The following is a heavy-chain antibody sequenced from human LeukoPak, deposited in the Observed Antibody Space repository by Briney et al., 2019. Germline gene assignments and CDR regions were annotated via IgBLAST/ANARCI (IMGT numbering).Heavy chain of an antibody. CDR3: ARVDDDYGDYYFDY. J-gene: IGHJ4*02. CDR2: IGSRSTYI. V-gene: IGHV3-21*01. CDR1: GFTFSSYS. D-gene: IGHD4-17*01. Sequence: GGSLRLSWAASGFTFSSYSMNWVRQAPEKGLEWVSSIGSRSTYIYYADSVKGRFTISRDNAKNSLYLQMNSLRAEDTAVYYCARVDDDYGDYYFDYWGQGTLVTVSS.